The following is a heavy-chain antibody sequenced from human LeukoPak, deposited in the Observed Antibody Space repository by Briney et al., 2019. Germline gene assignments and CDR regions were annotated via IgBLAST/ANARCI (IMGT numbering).Heavy chain of an antibody. CDR1: GYTFTDYY. J-gene: IGHJ3*02. V-gene: IGHV1-2*02. D-gene: IGHD3-9*01. CDR3: ATRSPLRYFDWLLDNDAFDI. CDR2: INPNSGGT. Sequence: ASVKVSCKASGYTFTDYYIHWVRQAPGQGLEWMGWINPNSGGTNYAQKFQGRVTMTRDTSISTVYMELSSLRSEDTAVYYCATRSPLRYFDWLLDNDAFDIWGQGTMVTVSS.